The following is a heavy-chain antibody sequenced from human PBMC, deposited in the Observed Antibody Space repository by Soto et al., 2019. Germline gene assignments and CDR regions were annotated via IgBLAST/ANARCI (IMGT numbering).Heavy chain of an antibody. J-gene: IGHJ4*02. D-gene: IGHD3-22*01. CDR3: TPETMIVVVKAY. V-gene: IGHV3-15*07. CDR1: GFTFSNAW. CDR2: IKSKTDGGTT. Sequence: PGGSLRLSCAASGFTFSNAWMNWVRQAPGKGLEWVGRIKSKTDGGTTDYAAPVKGRFTISRDDSKNTLYLQMNSLKTEDTAVYYCTPETMIVVVKAYWGQGTLVPVSS.